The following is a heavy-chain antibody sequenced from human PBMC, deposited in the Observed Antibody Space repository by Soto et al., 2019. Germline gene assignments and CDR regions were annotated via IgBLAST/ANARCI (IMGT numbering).Heavy chain of an antibody. CDR3: TTDALKYGSSLFDY. J-gene: IGHJ4*02. D-gene: IGHD6-6*01. Sequence: PGGSLRLSCAASGFTFSNAWMSWVRQAPGKGLEWVGRIKSKTDGGTTDYAAPVKGRFTISRDDSKNTLYLQMNSLKTEDTAVYYCTTDALKYGSSLFDYWGQGALVTVSS. CDR2: IKSKTDGGTT. CDR1: GFTFSNAW. V-gene: IGHV3-15*01.